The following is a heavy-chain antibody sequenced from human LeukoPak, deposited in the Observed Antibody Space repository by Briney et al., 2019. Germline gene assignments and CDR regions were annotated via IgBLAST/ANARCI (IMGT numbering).Heavy chain of an antibody. CDR3: AREGQDHYDSSGHRNWFDP. D-gene: IGHD3-22*01. CDR1: GGSISSYY. J-gene: IGHJ5*02. V-gene: IGHV4-4*07. CDR2: MYSTGST. Sequence: PSETLSLTCSVSGGSISSYYWSWIRQPAGKGLEWIGCMYSTGSTNYNPSLKSRVTMSVDTSKNQFSLKMTSVTAADTAVYYCAREGQDHYDSSGHRNWFDPWGQGTLVTVSS.